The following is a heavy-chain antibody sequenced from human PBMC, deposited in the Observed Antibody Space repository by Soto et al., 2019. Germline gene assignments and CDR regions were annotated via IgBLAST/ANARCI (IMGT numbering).Heavy chain of an antibody. CDR1: GYTFTSYA. CDR3: ASSYSNYALIDYYYYGMDV. CDR2: INAGNGNT. J-gene: IGHJ6*02. V-gene: IGHV1-3*01. Sequence: QVQLVQSGAEVKKPGASVKVPCKASGYTFTSYAMHWVRQAPGQRLEWMGWINAGNGNTKYSQKFQGRVTITRDTTXXXAXXEPSSLRSDDTAVYYCASSYSNYALIDYYYYGMDVWGQGTTVTVSS. D-gene: IGHD4-4*01.